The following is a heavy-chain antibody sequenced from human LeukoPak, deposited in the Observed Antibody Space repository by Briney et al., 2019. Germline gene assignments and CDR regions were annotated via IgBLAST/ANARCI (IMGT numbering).Heavy chain of an antibody. D-gene: IGHD4-17*01. V-gene: IGHV4-59*11. CDR3: ARGGLRHFDF. J-gene: IGHJ4*02. Sequence: WETLCLLCAVSGRSISSHYWSWVRQPPGKGLEWIGYIFYTGSTDYNPSLKSLVTMSVDTSKNQFSLNLSSVTAADTAIFYCARGGLRHFDFWGQGALVTVSS. CDR2: IFYTGST. CDR1: GRSISSHY.